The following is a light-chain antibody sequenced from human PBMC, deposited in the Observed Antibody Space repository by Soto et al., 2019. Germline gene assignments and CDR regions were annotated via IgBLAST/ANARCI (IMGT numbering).Light chain of an antibody. CDR1: QSVGNN. V-gene: IGKV3-15*01. CDR3: QHYNYWPPKT. Sequence: IVMTQSPATLSVSPGERTTLSCRASQSVGNNLAWYQQEPGQAPRLLIYGAYTRATGIPARFSGSGSGTDFTLTISSLQSEDFAVYYCQHYNYWPPKTFGQGTKVDIK. J-gene: IGKJ1*01. CDR2: GAY.